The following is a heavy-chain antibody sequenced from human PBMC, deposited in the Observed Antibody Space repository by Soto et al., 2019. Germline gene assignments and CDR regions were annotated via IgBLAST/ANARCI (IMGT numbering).Heavy chain of an antibody. J-gene: IGHJ4*02. CDR3: TTGNSGSYYRIDY. Sequence: GGSLRLSCAASGFTFSNAWMNWVRQATGKGLEWVGRIKSKADGGTTDYAAPVKGRFTISRDDSKNTLYLQMNSLKTEDTAVYYCTTGNSGSYYRIDYWGQGTLVTVSS. D-gene: IGHD3-10*01. V-gene: IGHV3-15*07. CDR1: GFTFSNAW. CDR2: IKSKADGGTT.